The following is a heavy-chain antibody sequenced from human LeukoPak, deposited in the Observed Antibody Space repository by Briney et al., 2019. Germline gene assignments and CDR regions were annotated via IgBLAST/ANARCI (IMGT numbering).Heavy chain of an antibody. V-gene: IGHV3-7*04. CDR2: IKEDGSRN. Sequence: SGGSLRLSCAASGFIFSSFWMTWVRQAPGKGLEWVANIKEDGSRNHCVDSVKGRFTISRDNAKNSLFLQMSSLRVEDTAVYYCARANNAGWFDYWGQGTLVTVSS. CDR3: ARANNAGWFDY. CDR1: GFIFSSFW. D-gene: IGHD6-19*01. J-gene: IGHJ4*02.